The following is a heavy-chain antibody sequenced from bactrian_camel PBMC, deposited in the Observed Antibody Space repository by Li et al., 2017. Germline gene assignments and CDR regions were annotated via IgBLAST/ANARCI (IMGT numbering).Heavy chain of an antibody. CDR3: RQKKVVVVTYAEYADAVGCWL. CDR1: AYTFSNYC. D-gene: IGHD2*01. CDR2: ISDGGGA. J-gene: IGHJ6*01. Sequence: QVQLVESGGGSVQAGGSLRLSCAVSAYTFSNYCLGWFRQSLGKERERVASISDGGGARQLYADSVQGRFTISRDNAKEMLYLQMDSLKPEDTAVNYVRQKKVVVVTYAEYADAVGCWLMGPGDPGHRL. V-gene: IGHV3S53*01.